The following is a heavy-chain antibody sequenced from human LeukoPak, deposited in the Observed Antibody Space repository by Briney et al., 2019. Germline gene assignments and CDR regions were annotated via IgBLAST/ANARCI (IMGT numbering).Heavy chain of an antibody. Sequence: GGSLRLSCAASGFTFSDYYMSWIRQAPGKGLEWVSYISSSGSTIYYADSVKGRFTISRDNSKNTLYLQMNSLRAEDTAVYYCASSRGRYYYDSSGRDYWGQGTLVTVSS. V-gene: IGHV3-11*04. D-gene: IGHD3-22*01. CDR2: ISSSGSTI. CDR1: GFTFSDYY. J-gene: IGHJ4*02. CDR3: ASSRGRYYYDSSGRDY.